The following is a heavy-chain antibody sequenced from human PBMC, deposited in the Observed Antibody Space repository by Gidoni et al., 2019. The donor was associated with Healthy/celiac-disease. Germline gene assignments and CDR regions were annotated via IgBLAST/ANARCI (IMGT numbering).Heavy chain of an antibody. CDR2: INHSGST. V-gene: IGHV4-34*01. CDR3: ARGRWYDFWSGYYSSSPRSGGGTYGMDV. CDR1: GGSFSGYY. Sequence: QVQLQQWGAGLLKPSETLSLTCAVYGGSFSGYYWSWIRPPPGKGLEWIGEINHSGSTNYNPSLKSRVTISVDTTKNQFSLKLSSVTAADTAVYYCARGRWYDFWSGYYSSSPRSGGGTYGMDVWGQGTTVTVSS. D-gene: IGHD3-3*01. J-gene: IGHJ6*02.